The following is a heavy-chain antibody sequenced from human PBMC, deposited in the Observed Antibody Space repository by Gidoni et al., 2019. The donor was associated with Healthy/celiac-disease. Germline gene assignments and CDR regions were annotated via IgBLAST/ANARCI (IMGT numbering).Heavy chain of an antibody. V-gene: IGHV4-39*01. D-gene: IGHD3-22*01. CDR2: IYYSGST. J-gene: IGHJ4*02. CDR1: GGSISSSSYY. CDR3: ASPALYYDSSGYYPNYFDY. Sequence: QLQLQESGPGLVKPSETLSLTCTVSGGSISSSSYYWGWIRQPPGKGLEWIGSIYYSGSTYYNPSLKSRVTISVDTSKNQFSLKLSSVTAADTAVYYCASPALYYDSSGYYPNYFDYWGQGTLVTVSS.